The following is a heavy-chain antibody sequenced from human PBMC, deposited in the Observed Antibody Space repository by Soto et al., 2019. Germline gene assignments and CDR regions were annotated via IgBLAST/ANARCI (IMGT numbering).Heavy chain of an antibody. D-gene: IGHD7-27*01. CDR1: GFTFSNAW. Sequence: GGSLRLSCAASGFTFSNAWMSWVRQAPGKGLEWVGRSKSKTDGGTTDYAAPVKGRFTISREDSKNTLYLQMNSLKTEDTAVYYCTTDAASGVPDAFDIWGQGTMVTVSS. CDR3: TTDAASGVPDAFDI. J-gene: IGHJ3*02. V-gene: IGHV3-15*01. CDR2: SKSKTDGGTT.